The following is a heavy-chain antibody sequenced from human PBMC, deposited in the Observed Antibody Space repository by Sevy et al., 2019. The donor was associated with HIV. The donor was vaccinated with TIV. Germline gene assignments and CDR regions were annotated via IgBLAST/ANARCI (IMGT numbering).Heavy chain of an antibody. D-gene: IGHD1-26*01. CDR2: IYPGDSDT. CDR3: ARHLGGYYSSGMDV. CDR1: GYSFTNHW. V-gene: IGHV5-51*01. Sequence: GESLKISCKGSGYSFTNHWIAWVRQMPRRGLEWMGIIYPGDSDTTYSPSFQGQVTITADKSISTTYLQWTSLKASDTAIYYCARHLGGYYSSGMDVWGQGTMVTVSS. J-gene: IGHJ6*02.